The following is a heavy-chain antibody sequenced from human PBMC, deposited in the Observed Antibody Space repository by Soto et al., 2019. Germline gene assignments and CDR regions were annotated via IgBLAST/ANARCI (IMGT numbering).Heavy chain of an antibody. CDR3: TRDASRDSSARGWFDP. J-gene: IGHJ5*02. CDR1: GFTFRSFT. V-gene: IGHV3-21*01. Sequence: GGSLRLSCAASGFTFRSFTMDWVRQAPGKGLEWVPTISSNSAYIYYTDALRGRFTISRDNAKNSLHLQMNSLRAEDTAVYYCTRDASRDSSARGWFDPWGPGTLVTVSS. D-gene: IGHD6-13*01. CDR2: ISSNSAYI.